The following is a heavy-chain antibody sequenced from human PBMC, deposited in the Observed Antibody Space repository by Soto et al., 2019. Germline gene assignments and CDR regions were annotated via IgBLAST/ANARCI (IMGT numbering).Heavy chain of an antibody. CDR1: GFSVRSSH. Sequence: GGSLRLSCAASGFSVRSSHVNWVRRAPGKGLEWVSVIYSGGNTYYAGSVKGRFTISRDNSKNTVYLQMNSLRGEDTAIYYCARDRLRGYDSSGFYSWGQGTLVTVSS. D-gene: IGHD3-22*01. CDR3: ARDRLRGYDSSGFYS. V-gene: IGHV3-53*01. CDR2: IYSGGNT. J-gene: IGHJ4*02.